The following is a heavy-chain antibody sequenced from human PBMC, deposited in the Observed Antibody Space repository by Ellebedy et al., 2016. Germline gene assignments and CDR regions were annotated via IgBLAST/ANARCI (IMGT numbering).Heavy chain of an antibody. CDR3: ARDLQVGASSDWVDY. V-gene: IGHV3-33*01. CDR1: GFTFSSYG. CDR2: IWYDGSNK. J-gene: IGHJ4*02. D-gene: IGHD1-26*01. Sequence: GESLKISCAASGFTFSSYGMHWVRQAPGKGLEWVAVIWYDGSNKYYADSVKGRLTISRDNSKNTLYLQMNSLRAEDTAVYYCARDLQVGASSDWVDYWGQGTLVTVPS.